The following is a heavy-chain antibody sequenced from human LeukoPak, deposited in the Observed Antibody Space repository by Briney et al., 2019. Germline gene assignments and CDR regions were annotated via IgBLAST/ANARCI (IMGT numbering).Heavy chain of an antibody. D-gene: IGHD3-10*01. CDR2: IKQDGSEK. CDR1: GFTFSSYS. J-gene: IGHJ4*02. CDR3: ARDWFGELSDFDY. Sequence: GGSLRLSCAASGFTFSSYSMNWVRQAPGKGLEWVANIKQDGSEKYYVDSVKGRFTISRDNAKNSLYLQMNSLRAEDTAVYYCARDWFGELSDFDYWGQGTLVTVSS. V-gene: IGHV3-7*01.